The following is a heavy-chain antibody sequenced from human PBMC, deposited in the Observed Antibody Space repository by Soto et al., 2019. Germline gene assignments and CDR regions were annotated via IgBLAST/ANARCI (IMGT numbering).Heavy chain of an antibody. D-gene: IGHD3-10*01. CDR3: ASSYGSGYRAFDY. CDR2: VNPILSMS. Sequence: QVQLVQSGAEVKRPGSSVKVSCKASGDTFNFYSINWVRQAPGVGLEWVGRVNPILSMSNYAQRFQGRVTLTADKSTRTAYMELRRLRSEDTAIYYCASSYGSGYRAFDYWGQGALVTVSS. CDR1: GDTFNFYS. J-gene: IGHJ4*02. V-gene: IGHV1-69*02.